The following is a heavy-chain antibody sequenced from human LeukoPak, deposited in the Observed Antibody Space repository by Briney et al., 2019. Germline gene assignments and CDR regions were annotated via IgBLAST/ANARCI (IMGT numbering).Heavy chain of an antibody. CDR2: INQDGSKK. J-gene: IGHJ6*03. Sequence: GGSLRLSCAASGFTFSTYWMIWVRQAPGKGLEWVADINQDGSKKYYVDSIKGRFTISRDNAKNSLYLQMISLRAEDTALYYCARVFSGWYGNYMDVWGKGTTVTVSS. V-gene: IGHV3-7*01. CDR3: ARVFSGWYGNYMDV. D-gene: IGHD6-19*01. CDR1: GFTFSTYW.